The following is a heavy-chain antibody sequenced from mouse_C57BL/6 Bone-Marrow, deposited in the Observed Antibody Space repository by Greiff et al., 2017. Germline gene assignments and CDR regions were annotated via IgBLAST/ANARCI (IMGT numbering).Heavy chain of an antibody. Sequence: EVRLVESGGGLVKPGGSLKLSCAASGFTFSSYTMSWVRQTPEKRLEWVATISGGGGNTYYPDSVKGRFTISRENAKNTLYLQMSSLRSEDTAFYYCARGGYGSRWCDYWGQGTTLTVSS. CDR1: GFTFSSYT. J-gene: IGHJ2*01. V-gene: IGHV5-9*01. CDR3: ARGGYGSRWCDY. D-gene: IGHD1-1*01. CDR2: ISGGGGNT.